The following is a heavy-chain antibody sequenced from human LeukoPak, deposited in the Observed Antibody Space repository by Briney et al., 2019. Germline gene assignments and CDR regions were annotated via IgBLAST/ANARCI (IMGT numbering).Heavy chain of an antibody. CDR1: GYSISSGYY. Sequence: SSETLSLTCTVSGYSISSGYYWGWIRQPPGKGLKWIGSIYHSGSTYYNPSLKSRVTISVDTSKNQFSLKLSSVTAADTAVYYCARGGSGSYPPLNNWFDPWGQGTLVTVSS. CDR3: ARGGSGSYPPLNNWFDP. V-gene: IGHV4-38-2*02. CDR2: IYHSGST. D-gene: IGHD3-10*01. J-gene: IGHJ5*02.